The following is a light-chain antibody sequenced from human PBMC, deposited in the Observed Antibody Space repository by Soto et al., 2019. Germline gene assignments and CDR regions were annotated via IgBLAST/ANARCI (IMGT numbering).Light chain of an antibody. J-gene: IGKJ4*01. CDR1: QVISNY. V-gene: IGKV1-27*01. CDR3: QKYNSAPRT. CDR2: AAS. Sequence: DVQMTQAPSSLSAYVGDRVTITCRASQVISNYLAWYQQKPGKVPKLLIYAASILQSGVPSRFSGSGSGTDFTLTISSLQPEDVATYYCQKYNSAPRTFGGGTKVEIK.